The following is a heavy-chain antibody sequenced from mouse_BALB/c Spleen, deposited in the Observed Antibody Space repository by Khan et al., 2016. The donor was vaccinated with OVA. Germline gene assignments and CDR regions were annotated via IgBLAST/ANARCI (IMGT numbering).Heavy chain of an antibody. CDR3: ARQPYYHYYIMDY. V-gene: IGHV2-6-1*01. D-gene: IGHD2-10*01. J-gene: IGHJ4*01. CDR1: GFSLTNYG. Sequence: VQLVESGPGLVAPSQSLSITCTISGFSLTNYGVHWVRQPPGKGLEWLVVIWNDGNTAYNSALKSRLTISKDNSKSQVFLKMNSLQTDDTAMYFCARQPYYHYYIMDYWGQGTSVTVSS. CDR2: IWNDGNT.